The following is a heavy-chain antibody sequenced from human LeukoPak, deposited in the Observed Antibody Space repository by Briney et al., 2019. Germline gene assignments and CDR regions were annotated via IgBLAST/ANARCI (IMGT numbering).Heavy chain of an antibody. Sequence: GGSLRLSCAASGFTFSSYGMHWVRQAPGKGLEWVAFIRYDGSNKYYADSVKGRFTISRDNSKNTLHLQMNSLRAEDTAVYYCAKERGYKHYDFWDYWGQGTLVTVSS. CDR2: IRYDGSNK. J-gene: IGHJ4*02. CDR3: AKERGYKHYDFWDY. D-gene: IGHD3-3*01. CDR1: GFTFSSYG. V-gene: IGHV3-30*02.